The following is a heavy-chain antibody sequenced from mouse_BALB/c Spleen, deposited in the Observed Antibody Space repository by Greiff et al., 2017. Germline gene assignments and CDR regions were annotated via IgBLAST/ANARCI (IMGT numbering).Heavy chain of an antibody. D-gene: IGHD3-1*01. Sequence: QVQLQQSGAELVRPGSSVKISCKAYGYAFSSYWMNWVKQRPGQGLEWIGQIYPGDGDTNYNGKFKGKATLTADKSSSTAYMQLSSLTSEDSAVYFCARSDLGLRMDYWGQGTSVTVSS. J-gene: IGHJ4*01. CDR1: GYAFSSYW. V-gene: IGHV1-80*01. CDR3: ARSDLGLRMDY. CDR2: IYPGDGDT.